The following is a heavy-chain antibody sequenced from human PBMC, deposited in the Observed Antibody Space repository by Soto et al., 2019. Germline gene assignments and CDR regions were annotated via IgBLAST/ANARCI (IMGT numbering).Heavy chain of an antibody. CDR3: ARFGTYYDSSGFAY. Sequence: VGSLRLSCAASGFTLSHNWMHWVRQGPGKGLEWVSRIDSDGTSTTYADSVKGRFTISRDNAKNTLYLQMNSLRAEDTAVYYCARFGTYYDSSGFAYWGQGTLVTVSS. D-gene: IGHD3-22*01. CDR1: GFTLSHNW. V-gene: IGHV3-74*01. CDR2: IDSDGTST. J-gene: IGHJ4*02.